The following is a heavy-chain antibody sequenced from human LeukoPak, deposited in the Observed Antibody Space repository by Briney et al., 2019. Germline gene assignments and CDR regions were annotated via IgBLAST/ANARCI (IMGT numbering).Heavy chain of an antibody. CDR1: GGSFSGYY. V-gene: IGHV4-34*01. CDR3: ARRRVGAYDAFDI. CDR2: INHSGST. D-gene: IGHD1-26*01. J-gene: IGHJ3*02. Sequence: SETLSLTCAVYGGSFSGYYWSWIRQPPGKGLEWIGEINHSGSTNYNPSLKSRVTISVDTSKNQFSLKLSPVTAADTAVYYCARRRVGAYDAFDIWGQGTMVTVSS.